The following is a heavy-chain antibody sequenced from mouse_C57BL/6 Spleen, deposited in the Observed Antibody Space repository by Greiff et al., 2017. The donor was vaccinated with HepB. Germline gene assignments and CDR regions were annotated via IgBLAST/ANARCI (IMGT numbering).Heavy chain of an antibody. J-gene: IGHJ1*03. Sequence: EVKLQESGEGLVKPGGSLKLSCAASGFTFSSYAMSWVRQTPEKRLEWVAYISSGGDYIYYADTVKGRFTISRDNARNTLYLQMSSLKSEDTAMYYCTRAVVATLDWYFDVWGTGTTVTVSS. CDR2: ISSGGDYI. CDR1: GFTFSSYA. V-gene: IGHV5-9-1*02. CDR3: TRAVVATLDWYFDV. D-gene: IGHD1-1*01.